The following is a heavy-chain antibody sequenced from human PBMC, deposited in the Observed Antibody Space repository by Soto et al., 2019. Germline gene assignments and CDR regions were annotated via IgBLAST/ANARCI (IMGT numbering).Heavy chain of an antibody. V-gene: IGHV3-74*01. D-gene: IGHD1-26*01. CDR2: ITGDGRTT. Sequence: EVQLVESGGGLVQPGGSLRLSCAASGFTFRSYIMAWVRQTPGKGLVVVSQITGDGRTTNYEDSVRGRVTISRDNAKNTPHLQMNSLRDEDTAIYYGAREKWYRLDVRGQGTTVTVS. CDR1: GFTFRSYI. J-gene: IGHJ6*02. CDR3: AREKWYRLDV.